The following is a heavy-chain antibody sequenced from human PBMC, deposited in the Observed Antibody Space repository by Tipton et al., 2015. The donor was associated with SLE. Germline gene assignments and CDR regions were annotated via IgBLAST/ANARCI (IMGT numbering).Heavy chain of an antibody. D-gene: IGHD1-26*01. CDR1: GFTVSSNY. J-gene: IGHJ4*02. CDR2: IYSGGST. Sequence: SLRLSCAASGFTVSSNYMSWVRQAPGKGLEWVSVIYSGGSTYYADSVRGRFTISRDNSKNTLYLQMNSLRAEDTAVYCCASGWELSFDYWGQGTLVTVSS. CDR3: ASGWELSFDY. V-gene: IGHV3-53*05.